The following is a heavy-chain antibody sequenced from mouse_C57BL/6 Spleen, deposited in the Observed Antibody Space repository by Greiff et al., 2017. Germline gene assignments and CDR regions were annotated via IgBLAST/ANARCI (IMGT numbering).Heavy chain of an antibody. CDR1: GYTFTDYE. V-gene: IGHV1-15*01. CDR3: PYYYGSSLYWYFDV. D-gene: IGHD1-1*01. CDR2: IDPETGGT. Sequence: VQLQQSGAELVRPGASVTLSCKASGYTFTDYEMHWVKQTPVHGLEWIGAIDPETGGTAYNQKFKGKAILTADKSSSTAYMELRSLTSEDSAVYYCPYYYGSSLYWYFDVWGTGTTVTVSS. J-gene: IGHJ1*03.